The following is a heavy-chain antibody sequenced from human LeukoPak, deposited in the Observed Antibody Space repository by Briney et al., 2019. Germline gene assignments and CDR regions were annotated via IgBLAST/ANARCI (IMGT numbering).Heavy chain of an antibody. CDR1: GYSLTSYW. V-gene: IGHV5-51*01. CDR3: ARLVKSMFGVVMYNWFDP. D-gene: IGHD3-3*01. Sequence: GESLKISCKGSGYSLTSYWIGWVRQMPGKGLEWIGIIYPGDSDTRYSPSFQGQVTISADKSIYTAYLQWSSLKASDAAMYYCARLVKSMFGVVMYNWFDPWGQGNLVTVSS. CDR2: IYPGDSDT. J-gene: IGHJ5*02.